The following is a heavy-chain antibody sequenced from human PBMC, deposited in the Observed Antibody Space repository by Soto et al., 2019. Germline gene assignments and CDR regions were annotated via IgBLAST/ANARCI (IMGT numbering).Heavy chain of an antibody. J-gene: IGHJ3*02. Sequence: EVQLVESGGGLVKPGGSLRLSCAASGFTFSSYSMNWVRQAPGKGLEWVSSISSSSSYIYYADSVKGRFTISRDNAKNSLYLQMNSLRDEDTDVYYCARDVSVADDAFDIWGQGTMVTVSS. CDR2: ISSSSSYI. CDR3: ARDVSVADDAFDI. V-gene: IGHV3-21*01. D-gene: IGHD6-19*01. CDR1: GFTFSSYS.